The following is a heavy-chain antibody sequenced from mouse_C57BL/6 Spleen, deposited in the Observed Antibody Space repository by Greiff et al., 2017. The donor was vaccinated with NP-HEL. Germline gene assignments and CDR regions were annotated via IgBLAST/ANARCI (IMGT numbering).Heavy chain of an antibody. J-gene: IGHJ3*01. V-gene: IGHV1-69*01. CDR1: GYTFTSYW. CDR2: IDPSDSYT. CDR3: ARSGSRGLAY. Sequence: QVQLQQPGAELVMPGASVKLSCKASGYTFTSYWMHWVKQRPGQGLEWIGEIDPSDSYTNYNQKFKGKSTLTVDKSSSTAYMQLSSLTSEDSAVYYCARSGSRGLAYWGQGTLVTVSA. D-gene: IGHD1-1*01.